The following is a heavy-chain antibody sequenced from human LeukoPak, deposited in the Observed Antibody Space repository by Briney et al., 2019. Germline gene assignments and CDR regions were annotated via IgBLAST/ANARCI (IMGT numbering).Heavy chain of an antibody. D-gene: IGHD2-15*01. J-gene: IGHJ4*02. CDR2: MNPSSGVT. Sequence: ASVKVSCKASGYTFTSHGITWLRQAPGQGLEWMGRMNPSSGVTNYAQKFQGRVTMTRDTSINTAYLDLSALKSDDTAVYYCASRAASVTLGYWGQGTLVTVSS. CDR1: GYTFTSHG. CDR3: ASRAASVTLGY. V-gene: IGHV1-2*06.